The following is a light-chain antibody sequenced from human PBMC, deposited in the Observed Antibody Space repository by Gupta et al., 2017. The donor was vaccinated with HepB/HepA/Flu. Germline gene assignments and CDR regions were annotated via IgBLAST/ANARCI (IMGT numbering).Light chain of an antibody. Sequence: QSALTQPPSASGSPGQSVTISCTGTSSDIGAYDYVSWYQQHPGKAPKLMIYEVSKRPSGVPDRFSGSKSSNTASLTVSGLQAEDEADYYCSSYAGADRVIFGGGTKLTVL. CDR1: SSDIGAYDY. CDR2: EVS. J-gene: IGLJ2*01. V-gene: IGLV2-8*01. CDR3: SSYAGADRVI.